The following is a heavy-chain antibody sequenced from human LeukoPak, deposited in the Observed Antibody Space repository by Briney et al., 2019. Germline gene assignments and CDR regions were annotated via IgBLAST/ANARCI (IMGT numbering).Heavy chain of an antibody. CDR2: ISGSGGST. J-gene: IGHJ6*02. CDR1: GFTFSSYA. V-gene: IGHV3-23*01. Sequence: AGGSLRLSCAASGFTFSSYAMSWVRQAPGKGLEWVSAISGSGGSTYYADSVKGQFTISRDNSKNTLYLQMNSLRAEDTAVYYCAKDMVRGVIYYYYGMDVWGQGTTVTVSS. CDR3: AKDMVRGVIYYYYGMDV. D-gene: IGHD3-10*01.